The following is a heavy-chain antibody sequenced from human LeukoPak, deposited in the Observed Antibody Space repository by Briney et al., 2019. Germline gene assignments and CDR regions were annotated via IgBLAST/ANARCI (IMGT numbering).Heavy chain of an antibody. D-gene: IGHD2-15*01. Sequence: GGSLRLSCAASGFTFSDHYMDWVRQAPGKGLEWVSAISGSGGSTYYADSVKGRFTISRDNSKNTLYLQMNSLRAEDTAVYYCAKDIDVDYWGQGTLVTVSS. CDR3: AKDIDVDY. V-gene: IGHV3-23*01. J-gene: IGHJ4*02. CDR2: ISGSGGST. CDR1: GFTFSDHY.